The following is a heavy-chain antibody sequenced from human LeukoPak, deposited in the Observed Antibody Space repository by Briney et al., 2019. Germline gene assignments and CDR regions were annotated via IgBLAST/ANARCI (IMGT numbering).Heavy chain of an antibody. J-gene: IGHJ4*02. CDR3: ARWGGYDFDY. CDR2: ISSSSSTI. V-gene: IGHV3-48*01. D-gene: IGHD5-12*01. Sequence: PGRSLRLSCAASGFTFSSYSMNWVRQAPGKGLEWVSYISSSSSTIYYADSVKGRFTISRDNAKNSLYLQMNSLRAEDTAVYYCARWGGYDFDYWGQGTLVTVSS. CDR1: GFTFSSYS.